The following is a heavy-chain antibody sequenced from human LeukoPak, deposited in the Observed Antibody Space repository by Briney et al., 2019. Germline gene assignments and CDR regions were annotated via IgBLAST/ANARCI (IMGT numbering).Heavy chain of an antibody. J-gene: IGHJ6*03. V-gene: IGHV4-30-2*01. CDR2: IYHSGST. CDR3: ARQGFKYSSSSDQLPNYYYYYYMDV. CDR1: GGSISSGGYY. D-gene: IGHD6-6*01. Sequence: SETLSLTCTVSGGSISSGGYYWSWIRQPPGKGLEWIGYIYHSGSTNYNPSLKSRVTISVDTSKNQFSLKLSSVTAADTAVYYCARQGFKYSSSSDQLPNYYYYYYMDVWGKGTTVTVSS.